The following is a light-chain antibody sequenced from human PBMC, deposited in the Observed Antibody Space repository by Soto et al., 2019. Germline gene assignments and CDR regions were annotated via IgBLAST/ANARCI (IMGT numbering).Light chain of an antibody. J-gene: IGLJ2*01. CDR1: SGHSSYP. Sequence: QLVLTQSPSASASLGASVKLTCTLSSGHSSYPIAWHQHQPEKGPRYLMKLSSDGSHIKGDGIPDRFSGSSSGAERYLTISSLQSEDEAYYYCQTWGTGFVVFGGGAKLTVL. CDR3: QTWGTGFVV. V-gene: IGLV4-69*01. CDR2: LSSDGSH.